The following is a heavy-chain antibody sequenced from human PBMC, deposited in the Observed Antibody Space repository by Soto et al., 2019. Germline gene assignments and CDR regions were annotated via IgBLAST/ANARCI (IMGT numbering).Heavy chain of an antibody. CDR2: ISSSSSYI. CDR1: GFTFSSYS. Sequence: EVQLVESGGGLVKPGGSLRLSCAASGFTFSSYSMNWVRQAPGKGLEWVSSISSSSSYIYYADAVKRRFTIDRDHAKNSPYLQLTGLRDEDTAVYYCARPRLGPGFDYWGQRTLVTVSS. D-gene: IGHD6-19*01. V-gene: IGHV3-21*01. CDR3: ARPRLGPGFDY. J-gene: IGHJ4*02.